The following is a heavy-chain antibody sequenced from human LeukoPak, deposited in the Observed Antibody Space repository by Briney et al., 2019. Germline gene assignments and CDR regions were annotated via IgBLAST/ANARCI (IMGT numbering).Heavy chain of an antibody. D-gene: IGHD3-10*01. V-gene: IGHV2-5*02. CDR2: IYWDDDK. CDR3: AHRRYGSGSYSDYYFDY. CDR1: GFSFSTSGVA. J-gene: IGHJ4*02. Sequence: SGPTLVNPTQTLTLTCTFTGFSFSTSGVAVGWIRQPPGKALEWLALIYWDDDKRYSPSLKSRLTITKDTSKNQVVLTMTNMDPVDTATYYCAHRRYGSGSYSDYYFDYWGQGTLVTVSS.